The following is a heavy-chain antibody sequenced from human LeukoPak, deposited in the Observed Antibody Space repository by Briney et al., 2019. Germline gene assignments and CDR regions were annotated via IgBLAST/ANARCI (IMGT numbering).Heavy chain of an antibody. J-gene: IGHJ4*02. CDR1: GFTFSSYS. CDR3: AKDQDYYDSGGIDY. D-gene: IGHD3-10*01. V-gene: IGHV3-23*01. Sequence: PGGSLRLSCAASGFTFSSYSMNWVRQAPGKGLEWVSGISGSGGSTYYADSVKGRFTISRDNSRNTLYLQMNSLRAEDTAVYYCAKDQDYYDSGGIDYWGQGTLVTVSS. CDR2: ISGSGGST.